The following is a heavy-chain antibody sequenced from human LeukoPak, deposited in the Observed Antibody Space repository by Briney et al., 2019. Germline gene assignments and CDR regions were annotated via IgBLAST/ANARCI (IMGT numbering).Heavy chain of an antibody. V-gene: IGHV3-66*01. D-gene: IGHD5-12*01. CDR3: ARDLSGPLDY. Sequence: GGSLRLSSAASGFTVSHNYMSWVRQAPGKGLEWVSVIYSGGSTNYADSVKGRFTISRDNSKNTLYLQMNSLRAEDTAVYYCARDLSGPLDYWGQGTLVTVSS. CDR2: IYSGGST. CDR1: GFTVSHNY. J-gene: IGHJ4*02.